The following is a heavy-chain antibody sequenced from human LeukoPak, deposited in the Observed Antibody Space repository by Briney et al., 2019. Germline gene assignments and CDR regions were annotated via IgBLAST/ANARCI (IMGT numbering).Heavy chain of an antibody. CDR3: SATGIGSRDGYKRDK. CDR1: GGSFSGYY. Sequence: ASETLSLTCAVYGGSFSGYYWSWIRQPPGKGLEWIGEINHSGSTNYNPSLKSRVTISVDTSKNQFSLKLSSVTAADTAVYYCSATGIGSRDGYKRDKWGQGTLVTVSS. CDR2: INHSGST. J-gene: IGHJ4*02. D-gene: IGHD5-24*01. V-gene: IGHV4-34*03.